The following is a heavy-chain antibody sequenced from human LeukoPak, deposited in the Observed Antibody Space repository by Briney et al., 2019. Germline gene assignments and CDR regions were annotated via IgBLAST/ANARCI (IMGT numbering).Heavy chain of an antibody. CDR2: IYYSGST. D-gene: IGHD6-19*01. J-gene: IGHJ4*02. CDR1: GGSISSYY. Sequence: SETLSLTCTVSGGSISSYYWSWIRQPPGKGLEWIGYIYYSGSTNYNPSLKSRVTISVDTSKNQFSLKLSSVTAADTAVYYCARSAGTRLFDYWGQGTLVTVSS. V-gene: IGHV4-59*12. CDR3: ARSAGTRLFDY.